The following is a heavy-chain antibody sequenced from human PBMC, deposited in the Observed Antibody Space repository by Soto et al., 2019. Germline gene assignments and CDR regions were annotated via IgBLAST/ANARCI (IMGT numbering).Heavy chain of an antibody. CDR2: IVVGSGNT. Sequence: GASVKVSCKASGFTFTSSAMQWVRQARGQRLEWIGWIVVGSGNTNYAQKFQERVTITRDMSTSTAYMELSSLRSEDTAVYYCAATYCSGGSCYGAPFDYWGQGTLVTVSS. CDR3: AATYCSGGSCYGAPFDY. CDR1: GFTFTSSA. V-gene: IGHV1-58*02. D-gene: IGHD2-15*01. J-gene: IGHJ4*02.